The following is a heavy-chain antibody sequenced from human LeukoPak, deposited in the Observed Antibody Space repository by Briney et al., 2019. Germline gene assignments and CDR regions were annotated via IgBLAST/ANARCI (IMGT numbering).Heavy chain of an antibody. CDR2: IYYSGST. V-gene: IGHV4-59*08. CDR1: GGSIRSYY. Sequence: SETLSLTCTVSGGSIRSYYWSWIRQPPGKGLEWIGYIYYSGSTNYNPSLKSRVTISGDTSKNQFSLKLSSVTAADTAVYYCARSYFDSSAYYYPFDDWGQGTLVTVSS. D-gene: IGHD3-22*01. J-gene: IGHJ5*02. CDR3: ARSYFDSSAYYYPFDD.